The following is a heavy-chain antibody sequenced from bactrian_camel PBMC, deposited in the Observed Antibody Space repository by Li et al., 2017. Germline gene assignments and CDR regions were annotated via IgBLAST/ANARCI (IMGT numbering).Heavy chain of an antibody. CDR3: AAGPSWATFATVGDFAF. CDR2: IDNHGSV. CDR1: ASTYYSNC. V-gene: IGHV3S53*01. D-gene: IGHD4*01. J-gene: IGHJ6*01. Sequence: VQLVESGGGSVQPGGSLRLSCVTSASTYYSNCMAWSRQAPGKEREVVATIDNHGSVSFQRSVLGRFTISKDHAQNTLYLQMNSLKPEDTAMYYCAAGPSWATFATVGDFAFWGQGTQVTVS.